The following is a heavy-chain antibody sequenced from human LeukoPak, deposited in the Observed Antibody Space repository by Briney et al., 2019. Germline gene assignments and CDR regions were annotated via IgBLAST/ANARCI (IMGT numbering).Heavy chain of an antibody. V-gene: IGHV3-21*01. J-gene: IGHJ6*04. Sequence: GGSLRLSCAASGFTFSSYNMNWVRQAPGKGLEWVSSISSSSDYIYCADSVKGRFTISRDSATNSLYLQMNSLRAEDTAVYHCARVAFGELWGMDVWGKGTTVTISS. D-gene: IGHD3-10*01. CDR3: ARVAFGELWGMDV. CDR2: ISSSSDYI. CDR1: GFTFSSYN.